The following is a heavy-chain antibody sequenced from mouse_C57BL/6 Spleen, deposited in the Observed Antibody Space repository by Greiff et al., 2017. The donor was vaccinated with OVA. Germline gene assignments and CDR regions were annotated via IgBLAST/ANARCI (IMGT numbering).Heavy chain of an antibody. D-gene: IGHD4-1*01. CDR3: ARIWDGDFDY. Sequence: QVQLQQPGAELVKPGASVKLSCKASGYTFTSYGISWVKQRTGQGLEWIGEIYPRSGNTYYNEKFKGKATLTADKSSSTAYMELRSLTSEDSAVYFCARIWDGDFDYWGQGTTLTVSS. V-gene: IGHV1-81*01. CDR2: IYPRSGNT. J-gene: IGHJ2*01. CDR1: GYTFTSYG.